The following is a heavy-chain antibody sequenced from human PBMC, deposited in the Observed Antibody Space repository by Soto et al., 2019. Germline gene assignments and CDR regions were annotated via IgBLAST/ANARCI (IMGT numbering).Heavy chain of an antibody. CDR3: GRDVATSGAKYFFGLHV. CDR1: RFPFSLYA. V-gene: IGHV3-30*04. J-gene: IGHJ6*02. Sequence: PGGSLRLSCAASRFPFSLYAMHWVRQSPGKGLEWVAVLSYDGRNKYYADSVKGRFTISRDNSKDTLYLQMDSLRPEDTAIYYCGRDVATSGAKYFFGLHVWGPGTTGTVSS. D-gene: IGHD1-1*01. CDR2: LSYDGRNK.